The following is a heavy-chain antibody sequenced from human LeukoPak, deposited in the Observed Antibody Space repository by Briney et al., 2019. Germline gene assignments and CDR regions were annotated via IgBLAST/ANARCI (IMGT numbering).Heavy chain of an antibody. J-gene: IGHJ3*02. Sequence: GGSLRLSCAASGFTFSSYDMHWVRQATGKGLEWVSAIGTAGDTYYPGSVKGRFTISRENAKNSLYLQMNSLRAGDTAAYYCARTSRVDAFDIWGQGTMVTVSS. CDR2: IGTAGDT. CDR3: ARTSRVDAFDI. CDR1: GFTFSSYD. V-gene: IGHV3-13*01.